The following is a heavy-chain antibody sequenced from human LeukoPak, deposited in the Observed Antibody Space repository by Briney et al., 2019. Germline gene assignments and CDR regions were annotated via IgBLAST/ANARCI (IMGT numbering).Heavy chain of an antibody. D-gene: IGHD1-14*01. CDR1: GFTFSSYS. CDR2: ISSSSYI. V-gene: IGHV3-21*01. Sequence: GGSLRLSCAASGFTFSSYSMNWVRQAPGKGLEWVSSISSSSYIYYADSVKGRFTISRDNAKNSLYLQMNSLRAEDTAVYYCAREPTGASDAFDIWGQGTMVTVSS. CDR3: AREPTGASDAFDI. J-gene: IGHJ3*02.